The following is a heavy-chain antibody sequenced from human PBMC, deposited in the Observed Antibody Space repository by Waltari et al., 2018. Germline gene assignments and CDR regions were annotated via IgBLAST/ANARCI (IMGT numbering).Heavy chain of an antibody. CDR1: GYTFKNFD. D-gene: IGHD6-13*01. V-gene: IGHV1-8*01. CDR2: MNPNRGNT. CDR3: ARGAAPGKGAHWFDP. J-gene: IGHJ5*02. Sequence: QVQLVQSGAEVKQPGASLKVSCKTSGYTFKNFDINWLRQGPGQRIEWMGWMNPNRGNTCFAQDFQDRLIMTANTAITTAYMELTGLTSDDTAVYYCARGAAPGKGAHWFDPWGQETLVTVSS.